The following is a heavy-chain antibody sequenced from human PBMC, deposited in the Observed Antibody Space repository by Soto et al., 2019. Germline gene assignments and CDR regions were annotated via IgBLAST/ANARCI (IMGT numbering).Heavy chain of an antibody. D-gene: IGHD6-6*01. CDR2: IYYSGST. J-gene: IGHJ4*02. Sequence: QVQLQESGPGLVKPSQTLSLTCTVSGGSISSGGYYWSWIRQHPGKGLEWVGYIYYSGSTYYNPSLKSRVTIPVDTSSNHSSLKPSSVPAADTAVYYCARGQGSGAARHIPLDFDYWGQGTLVSVSS. CDR3: ARGQGSGAARHIPLDFDY. V-gene: IGHV4-31*03. CDR1: GGSISSGGYY.